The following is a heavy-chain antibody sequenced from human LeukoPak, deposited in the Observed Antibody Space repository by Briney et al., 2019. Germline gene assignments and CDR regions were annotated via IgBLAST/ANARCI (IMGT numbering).Heavy chain of an antibody. CDR3: ARGLYGSDSY. CDR1: GGSISSDNW. D-gene: IGHD6-19*01. J-gene: IGHJ4*02. V-gene: IGHV4-4*02. CDR2: IYHSGRA. Sequence: PSGTLSLTCAVSGGSISSDNWWIRVRQPPGKGLEWIGEIYHSGRANYNPSLKSRVNMSVDKSKNQFSLSLSPVTAADTAVYHCARGLYGSDSYWGQGNLVTVSS.